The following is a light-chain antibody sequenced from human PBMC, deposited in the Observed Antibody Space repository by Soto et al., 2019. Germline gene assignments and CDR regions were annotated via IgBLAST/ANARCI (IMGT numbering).Light chain of an antibody. J-gene: IGLJ1*01. CDR1: SSNIGSNY. V-gene: IGLV1-47*02. CDR2: SNN. CDR3: AAWDDSLSGFYV. Sequence: KRVTISCSGSSSNIGSNYVYWYQQLPGTAPKLLIYSNNQRPSGVPDRFSGSKSGTSASLAISGLRSEDEADYYCAAWDDSLSGFYVFGTGTKVTVL.